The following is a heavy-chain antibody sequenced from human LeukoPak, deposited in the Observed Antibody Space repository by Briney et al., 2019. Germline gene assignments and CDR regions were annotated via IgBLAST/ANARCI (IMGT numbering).Heavy chain of an antibody. V-gene: IGHV1-8*01. CDR3: ARAASYSSSGKTRKNYYFNY. CDR1: GYTFTSYD. Sequence: ASVKVSCKASGYTFTSYDINWVRQATGQGLEWMGWMNPNSGNTGYAQKFQGRVTMTRNTSISTAYMELSSLRSEDTAVYYCARAASYSSSGKTRKNYYFNYWGQGTLVTVSS. CDR2: MNPNSGNT. D-gene: IGHD6-13*01. J-gene: IGHJ4*02.